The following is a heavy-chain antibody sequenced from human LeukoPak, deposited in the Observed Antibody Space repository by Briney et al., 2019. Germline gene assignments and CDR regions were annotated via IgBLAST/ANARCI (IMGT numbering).Heavy chain of an antibody. CDR1: GFSISSGYY. V-gene: IGHV4-38-2*01. CDR3: ARVRDGYNFGYFDY. J-gene: IGHJ4*02. CDR2: IYHSEST. Sequence: PSETLSLTCAVSGFSISSGYYWGWIRQPPGKGLEWIGIIYHSESTYYNPSLKSRVTISVDTSTNQFSLKLRSVTAADTAVYYCARVRDGYNFGYFDYWGQGTLVTVSS. D-gene: IGHD5-24*01.